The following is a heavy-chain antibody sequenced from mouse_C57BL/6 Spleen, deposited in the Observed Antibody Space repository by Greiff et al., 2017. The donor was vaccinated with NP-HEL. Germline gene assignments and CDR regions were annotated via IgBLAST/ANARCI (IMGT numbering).Heavy chain of an antibody. Sequence: EVQLVESGGGLVKPGGSLKLSCAASGFTFSSYAMSWVRQTPEKRLEWVATISDGGSYTYYPDNVKGRFTISRDNAKNNLYLQMSHLKSEDTAMYYCARDPLYDGYEDYWGQGTTLTVSS. J-gene: IGHJ2*01. V-gene: IGHV5-4*01. CDR3: ARDPLYDGYEDY. CDR2: ISDGGSYT. D-gene: IGHD2-3*01. CDR1: GFTFSSYA.